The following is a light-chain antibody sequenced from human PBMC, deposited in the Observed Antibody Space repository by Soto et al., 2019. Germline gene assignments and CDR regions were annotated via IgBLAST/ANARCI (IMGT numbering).Light chain of an antibody. CDR3: QSYASSLSAVI. V-gene: IGLV1-40*01. CDR2: VNT. CDR1: SSNLGAGYD. J-gene: IGLJ2*01. Sequence: QAVVTQPPSLSGAPGQTVTISCTGSSSNLGAGYDVNWYQQLPGTAPKLLIYVNTNRPSGVPDRFSGSKSGTSASLAITGLQAEHDADYYCQSYASSLSAVIFGGGTKLTVL.